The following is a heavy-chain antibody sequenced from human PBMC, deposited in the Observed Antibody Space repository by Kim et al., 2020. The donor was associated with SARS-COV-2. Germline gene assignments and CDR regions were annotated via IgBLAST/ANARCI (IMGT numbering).Heavy chain of an antibody. Sequence: WGSLRLSCVASGFIFSDAWVTWVRQAPGKGLEWVGRIKNKADGGAVLYAASVKDRFTISRDDSKNTTYLEMNNLKTEDSAVYYCSTVATWGRGTSVTVS. J-gene: IGHJ5*02. CDR3: STVAT. CDR2: IKNKADGGAV. CDR1: GFIFSDAW. V-gene: IGHV3-15*01.